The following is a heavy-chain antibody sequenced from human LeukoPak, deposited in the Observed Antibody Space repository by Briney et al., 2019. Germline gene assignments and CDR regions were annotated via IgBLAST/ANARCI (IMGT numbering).Heavy chain of an antibody. D-gene: IGHD3-10*01. V-gene: IGHV4-39*07. J-gene: IGHJ4*02. CDR2: ISHTGST. CDR3: ARDKGGSGSYRVDY. CDR1: GGSISSSPYY. Sequence: SETLSLTCTVSGGSISSSPYYWGWIRQPPGKGLEWIGSISHTGSTYHNPSLKSRVIISVDMSKNQFSLRLTSVTAADTAVYYCARDKGGSGSYRVDYWGQGTLVTVSS.